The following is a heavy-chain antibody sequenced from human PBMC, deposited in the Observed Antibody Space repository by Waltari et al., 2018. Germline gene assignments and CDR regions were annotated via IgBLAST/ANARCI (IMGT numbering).Heavy chain of an antibody. D-gene: IGHD4-17*01. CDR1: GGSISSGDYY. J-gene: IGHJ1*01. CDR3: AGATVTTKYFQH. Sequence: QVQLQESGPGLVKPSQTLSLTCTVSGGSISSGDYYWSWIPQPPGKGLEWIGYIYYSGRTYYNPSLKRRVTISVDTSKTQFSLKRSSVTAADTAVYYCAGATVTTKYFQHWGQGTLVTVSS. CDR2: IYYSGRT. V-gene: IGHV4-30-4*08.